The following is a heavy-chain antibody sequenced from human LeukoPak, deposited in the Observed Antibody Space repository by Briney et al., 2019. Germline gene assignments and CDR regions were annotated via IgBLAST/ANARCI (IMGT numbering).Heavy chain of an antibody. CDR3: ARNFGGNDLGY. CDR1: GGSISSYY. J-gene: IGHJ4*02. V-gene: IGHV4-59*01. CDR2: IYYSGST. Sequence: SSETLSLTCTVSGGSISSYYWSWIRQPPGKGLEWIGYIYYSGSTNYNPSLKSRVTISVDTSKNQFSLKLSSVTAADTAVYYCARNFGGNDLGYWGQGTLVTVSS. D-gene: IGHD4-23*01.